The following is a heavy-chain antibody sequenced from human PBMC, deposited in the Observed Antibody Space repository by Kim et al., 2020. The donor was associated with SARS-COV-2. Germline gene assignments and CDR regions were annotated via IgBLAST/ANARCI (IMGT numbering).Heavy chain of an antibody. CDR1: GFTFSSYA. CDR2: ISGSGGST. J-gene: IGHJ4*02. D-gene: IGHD2-15*01. CDR3: AKRPHAIRVRAAPPPHDY. V-gene: IGHV3-23*01. Sequence: GGSLRLSCAASGFTFSSYAMSWVRQAPGKGLEWVSAISGSGGSTYYADSVKGRFTISRDNSKNTLYLQMNSLRAEDTAVYYCAKRPHAIRVRAAPPPHDYWGQGTLVTVSS.